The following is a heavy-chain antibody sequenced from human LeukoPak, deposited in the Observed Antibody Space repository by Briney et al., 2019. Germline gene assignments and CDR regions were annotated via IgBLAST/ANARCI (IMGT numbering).Heavy chain of an antibody. CDR1: GGTFSSYA. D-gene: IGHD6-13*01. CDR3: ARGIAAAGILPPYFDY. CDR2: IIPILGIA. V-gene: IGHV1-69*04. J-gene: IGHJ4*02. Sequence: SVKVSCKASGGTFSSYAISWVRQAPGQGLEWMGRIIPILGIANYAQKFQGRVAITADKSTSTAYMELSSLRSEDTAVYYCARGIAAAGILPPYFDYWGQGTLVTVSS.